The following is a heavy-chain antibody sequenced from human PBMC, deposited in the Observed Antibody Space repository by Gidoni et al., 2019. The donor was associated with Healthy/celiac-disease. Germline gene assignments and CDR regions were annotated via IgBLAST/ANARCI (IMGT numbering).Heavy chain of an antibody. CDR3: ARDGTYSSSSRYYYGMDV. CDR2: IYYSGST. D-gene: IGHD6-6*01. V-gene: IGHV4-59*01. J-gene: IGHJ6*02. CDR1: GGSIRSYY. Sequence: QVQLQESGPGLVKPSETRYRTCTGSGGSIRSYYWSWIRQPPGKGLEWIGYIYYSGSTTYTPSLKSRVTISVDTSKNQFSLKLSSVTAADTAVYYCARDGTYSSSSRYYYGMDVWGQGTTVTVSS.